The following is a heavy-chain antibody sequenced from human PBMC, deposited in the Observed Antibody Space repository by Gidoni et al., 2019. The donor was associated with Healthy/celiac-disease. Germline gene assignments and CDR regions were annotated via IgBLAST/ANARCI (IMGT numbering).Heavy chain of an antibody. D-gene: IGHD3-10*01. CDR1: GFTFGDYA. CDR3: TKDRVYGPYYYMDV. J-gene: IGHJ6*03. V-gene: IGHV3-49*05. Sequence: EVQLVESGGGLVKPGRSLRLSCTASGFTFGDYAMSWFRQAPGKGLEWVGFIRSKAYGGTTEYAASVKGRFTISRDDSKSIAYLQMNSLKTEDTAVYYCTKDRVYGPYYYMDVWGKGTTVTVS. CDR2: IRSKAYGGTT.